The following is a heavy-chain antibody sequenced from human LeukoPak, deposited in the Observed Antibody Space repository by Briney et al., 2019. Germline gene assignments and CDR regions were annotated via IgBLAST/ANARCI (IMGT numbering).Heavy chain of an antibody. V-gene: IGHV3-30*18. D-gene: IGHD6-13*01. CDR1: GFTFSSYG. CDR2: ISYDGSNK. Sequence: QTGGSLRLSCAASGFTFSSYGMHWVRQAPGKGLEWVAVISYDGSNKYYADSVKGRFTISRDNSKNTLYLQMNSLRAEDTAVYYCAKDPAHVQQSPEYYFDYWGQGTLVTVSS. CDR3: AKDPAHVQQSPEYYFDY. J-gene: IGHJ4*02.